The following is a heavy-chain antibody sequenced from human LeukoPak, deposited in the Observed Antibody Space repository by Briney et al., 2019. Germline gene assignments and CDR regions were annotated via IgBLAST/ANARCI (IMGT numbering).Heavy chain of an antibody. V-gene: IGHV4-4*07. Sequence: SETLSLTCTVSGGSISANYWIWMRQPAGKGLEYIGRIYSSGSTNYNPSLKSRVTMSVDTSKNQFSLQLKSVTPEDTAVYYCARSMAGTKFDPWGQGTLVTVSS. J-gene: IGHJ5*02. D-gene: IGHD6-19*01. CDR2: IYSSGST. CDR1: GGSISANY. CDR3: ARSMAGTKFDP.